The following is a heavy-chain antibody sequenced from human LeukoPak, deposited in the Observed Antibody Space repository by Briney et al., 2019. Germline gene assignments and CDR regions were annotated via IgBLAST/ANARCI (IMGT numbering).Heavy chain of an antibody. D-gene: IGHD5-18*01. Sequence: SVKVSCKASGTTFRSYAINWVRQAPGQGLEWVGAIIPSFGTVKYAQKFQGRVTMTADESTSTAYMDLNYLRSDDTAVYFCARATSANEYSYGFHFDYWGQGTLVTVSS. CDR2: IIPSFGTV. V-gene: IGHV1-69*01. CDR1: GTTFRSYA. CDR3: ARATSANEYSYGFHFDY. J-gene: IGHJ4*02.